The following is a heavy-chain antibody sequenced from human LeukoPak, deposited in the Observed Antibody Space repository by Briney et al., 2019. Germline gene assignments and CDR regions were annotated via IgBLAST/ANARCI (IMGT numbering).Heavy chain of an antibody. CDR3: ARGGDFGVPAPLGIDAFDI. CDR1: GFTVGSNF. D-gene: IGHD2-2*01. V-gene: IGHV3-49*04. J-gene: IGHJ3*02. CDR2: IRSQAYGGTI. Sequence: GGSLRLSCTASGFTVGSNFLAWVRQAPGKGLEWLGFIRSQAYGGTIEYAASVKGRFSISRDNSKSIADLQINSLKTEDTAVYYCARGGDFGVPAPLGIDAFDIWGQGTMVTVSS.